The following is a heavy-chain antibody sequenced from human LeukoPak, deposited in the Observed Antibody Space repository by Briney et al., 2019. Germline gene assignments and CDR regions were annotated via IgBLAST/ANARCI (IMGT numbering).Heavy chain of an antibody. J-gene: IGHJ3*02. CDR2: INSNSGDT. V-gene: IGHV1-2*02. D-gene: IGHD3-22*01. CDR3: ARDLRWYYDSSGYSGAFDI. Sequence: WASVKVSCKASGYTFTAYYLHWVRQAPGQGLEWMGWINSNSGDTNYAQKFQGRVTMTRDTSISTAYMELSRLRSDDTAVYYCARDLRWYYDSSGYSGAFDIWGQGTMVTVSS. CDR1: GYTFTAYY.